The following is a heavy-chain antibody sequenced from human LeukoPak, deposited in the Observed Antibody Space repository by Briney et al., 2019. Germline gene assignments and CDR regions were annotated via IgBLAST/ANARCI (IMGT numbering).Heavy chain of an antibody. CDR1: GYTFTNYG. V-gene: IGHV1-18*01. J-gene: IGHJ4*02. CDR3: ASDQPGIAAAGRSPAYDY. Sequence: GASVKVSCTASGYTFTNYGINWVRQAPGQGLEWMGWISAYNGNTNYAPKLQGRVTMTTDTSTSTAFMELRSLTSDDTAVYFCASDQPGIAAAGRSPAYDYWGQGTLVTVSS. CDR2: ISAYNGNT. D-gene: IGHD6-13*01.